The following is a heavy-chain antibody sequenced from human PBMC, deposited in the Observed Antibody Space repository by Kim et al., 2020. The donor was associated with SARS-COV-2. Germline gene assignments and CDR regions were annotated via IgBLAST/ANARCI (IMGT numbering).Heavy chain of an antibody. V-gene: IGHV3-23*01. CDR1: GFTFSSYA. D-gene: IGHD3-22*01. CDR2: ISGSGGS. J-gene: IGHJ4*02. Sequence: GGSLRLSCAASGFTFSSYAMSWVRQAPGKGLEWVSAISGSGGSTDSVKGRFTISRDNSKNTLYLQMNSLRAEDTAVYYCAKADRTYDSSGYSVYWGQGTL. CDR3: AKADRTYDSSGYSVY.